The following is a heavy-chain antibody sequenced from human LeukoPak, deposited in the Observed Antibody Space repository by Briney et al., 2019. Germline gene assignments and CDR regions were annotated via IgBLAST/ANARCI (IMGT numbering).Heavy chain of an antibody. Sequence: SETLSLTCTVSGVSISSSNSYWGWIRQPPGKGLEWIGSIYYSGNTYYNASLKSQVSISIDTSKKQFSLRLTSVTAADTAVYYCARLTGYSSESWFDPWGQGTLVTVSS. CDR2: IYYSGNT. CDR1: GVSISSSNSY. J-gene: IGHJ5*02. D-gene: IGHD3-9*01. V-gene: IGHV4-39*01. CDR3: ARLTGYSSESWFDP.